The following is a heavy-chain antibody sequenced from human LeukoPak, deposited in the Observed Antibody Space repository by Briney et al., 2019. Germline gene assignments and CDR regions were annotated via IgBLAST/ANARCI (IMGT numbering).Heavy chain of an antibody. CDR2: IYYSGNT. V-gene: IGHV4-59*01. J-gene: IGHJ4*02. CDR1: GDSISSYY. Sequence: SETLSLTCTVSGDSISSYYWSWIRQPPGKGLEWIGYIYYSGNTKYNPDLKSRVTISVDTSKNQISLKLNSVTAADTAVYYCARAGYIGYEFLDSWGQGNLVTVSS. D-gene: IGHD5-12*01. CDR3: ARAGYIGYEFLDS.